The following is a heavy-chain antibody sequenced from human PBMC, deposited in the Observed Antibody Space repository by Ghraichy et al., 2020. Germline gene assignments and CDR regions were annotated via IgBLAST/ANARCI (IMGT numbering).Heavy chain of an antibody. Sequence: SETLSLTCTVSGGSISSGGYYWSWIRQHPGKGLEWIGYIYYSGSTYYNPSLKSRVTISVDMSKNQFSLKLSSVTAADTAVYYCARETSTEMWDYWGQGILVTVS. CDR2: IYYSGST. CDR3: ARETSTEMWDY. V-gene: IGHV4-31*03. D-gene: IGHD5-24*01. CDR1: GGSISSGGYY. J-gene: IGHJ4*02.